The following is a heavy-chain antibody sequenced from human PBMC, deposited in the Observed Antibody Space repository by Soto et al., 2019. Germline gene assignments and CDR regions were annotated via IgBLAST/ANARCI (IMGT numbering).Heavy chain of an antibody. D-gene: IGHD6-19*01. CDR2: TTWNSDII. J-gene: IGHJ6*02. CDR3: VRVNVSGPYYSGMDV. CDR1: GFTFDEYA. V-gene: IGHV3-9*01. Sequence: EVQLVESGGGLVQPGRSLRLSCTASGFTFDEYAMHWVRQPLGKGLEWVSGTTWNSDIIAYADSVKGRFTISRDNAKNSLYLQMNSLRAEDTALYYCVRVNVSGPYYSGMDVWGQGTTVTVSS.